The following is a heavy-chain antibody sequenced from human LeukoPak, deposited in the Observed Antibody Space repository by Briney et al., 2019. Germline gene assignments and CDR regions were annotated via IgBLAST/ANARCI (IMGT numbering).Heavy chain of an antibody. CDR3: AWGGIAAFDS. CDR2: ISSSGNTR. CDR1: GFTFSDYY. J-gene: IGHJ4*02. Sequence: GGSLRLSCAASGFTFSDYYMSWIRQAPGKGLEWVAYISSSGNTRYYADSVKGRFTTSRDNAKNSLYLQMNSLRAEDTAVYYCAWGGIAAFDSWGQGTLVTVFS. V-gene: IGHV3-11*04. D-gene: IGHD2-21*01.